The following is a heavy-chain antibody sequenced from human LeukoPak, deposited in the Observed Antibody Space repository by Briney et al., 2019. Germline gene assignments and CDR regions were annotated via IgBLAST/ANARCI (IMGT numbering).Heavy chain of an antibody. CDR3: ARTYSSSSIGYYYYMDV. D-gene: IGHD6-13*01. J-gene: IGHJ6*03. CDR2: ISAYNGNT. Sequence: ASVKVSCKASGYTFTSYGISWARQAPGQGLEWMGWISAYNGNTNYAQKLQGRVTMTTDTSTSTAYMELRSLRSDDTAVYYCARTYSSSSIGYYYYMDVWGKGTTVTVSS. V-gene: IGHV1-18*01. CDR1: GYTFTSYG.